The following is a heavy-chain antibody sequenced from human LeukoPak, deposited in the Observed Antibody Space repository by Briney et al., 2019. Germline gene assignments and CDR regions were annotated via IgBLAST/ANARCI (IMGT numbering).Heavy chain of an antibody. CDR3: ARVRDCSGGSCYGAFDI. V-gene: IGHV1-46*01. D-gene: IGHD2-15*01. CDR2: ISPSGGST. J-gene: IGHJ3*02. CDR1: GYTFTNYY. Sequence: ASVKVSCKASGYTFTNYYMHWVRQAPGQGLEWMGMISPSGGSTSYAQKFQGRVTMTRDMSTSTVYMELSSLRSEDTAVYYCARVRDCSGGSCYGAFDIWGQGTMVTVSS.